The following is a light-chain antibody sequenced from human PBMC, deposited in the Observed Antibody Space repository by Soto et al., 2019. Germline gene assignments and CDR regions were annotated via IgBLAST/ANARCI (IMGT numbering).Light chain of an antibody. CDR3: AAWHESLNGQV. Sequence: QSVLTQPPSVSGTPGQSVTISCSGSSSNIGGQTVSWYQQLPGTAPNLLIYSGHQRPSGVPDRFSASKSGSSASLAISGLQSEDEGDYYCAAWHESLNGQVFGGGTKLTVL. J-gene: IGLJ3*02. V-gene: IGLV1-44*01. CDR1: SSNIGGQT. CDR2: SGH.